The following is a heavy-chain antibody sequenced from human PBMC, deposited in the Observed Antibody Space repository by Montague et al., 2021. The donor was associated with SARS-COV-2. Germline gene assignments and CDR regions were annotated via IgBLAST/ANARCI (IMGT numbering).Heavy chain of an antibody. CDR3: ARTPGQIAGDAFDI. CDR2: IYYSGST. Sequence: SETLSLTCTVSGGSISSYYWSWIRQPPGKGLEWIGYIYYSGSTDYNPSLKSRVTISVDTSKNQFSLKLSSVTAADTAVYYCARTPGQIAGDAFDIWGQGTMVTVSS. J-gene: IGHJ3*02. V-gene: IGHV4-59*01. D-gene: IGHD2-21*01. CDR1: GGSISSYY.